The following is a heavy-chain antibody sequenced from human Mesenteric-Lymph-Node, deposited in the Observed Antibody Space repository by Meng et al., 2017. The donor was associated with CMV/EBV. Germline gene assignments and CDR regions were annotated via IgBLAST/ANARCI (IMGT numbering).Heavy chain of an antibody. J-gene: IGHJ6*02. V-gene: IGHV4-59*01. CDR1: GGSISSYY. Sequence: SETLSLTCTVSGGSISSYYWSWIRQPPGKGLEWIGHIYYTGSTNYNPSLKSRVTISVDTSKNQFSLRLTSVTAADTAVYYCTRDGYTLTPNYYYGVEVWGQGTTVTVSS. CDR3: TRDGYTLTPNYYYGVEV. D-gene: IGHD4-23*01. CDR2: IYYTGST.